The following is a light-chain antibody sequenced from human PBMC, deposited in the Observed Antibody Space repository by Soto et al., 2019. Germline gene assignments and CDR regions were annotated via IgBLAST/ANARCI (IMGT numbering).Light chain of an antibody. CDR2: TTN. CDR3: AAWDDSLSGWV. Sequence: QSVLTQPPSASGTPGQRVTISCSGSNSNIGRDYVYWYQQLPGTAPKLLIYTTNQRPSGVPDRFSGSKSGTSASLAISGLRSEDEADYYCAAWDDSLSGWVFGGGTKLTVL. V-gene: IGLV1-47*02. J-gene: IGLJ3*02. CDR1: NSNIGRDY.